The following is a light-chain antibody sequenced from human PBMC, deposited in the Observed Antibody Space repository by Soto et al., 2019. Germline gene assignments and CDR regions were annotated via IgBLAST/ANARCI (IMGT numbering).Light chain of an antibody. Sequence: DIQMTQSPSTVSASVGDRVTITCRASQGITTWLAWYQQKPGKAPRLLIYAASTLQSGIPSRFTGSGSGTDFTLTISSLQPEDFAIYYCQQTDNFPLTFGGGTKVEIK. V-gene: IGKV1-12*01. J-gene: IGKJ4*01. CDR3: QQTDNFPLT. CDR1: QGITTW. CDR2: AAS.